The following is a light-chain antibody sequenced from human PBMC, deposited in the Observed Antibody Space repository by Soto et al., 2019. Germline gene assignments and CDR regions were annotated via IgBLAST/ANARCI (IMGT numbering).Light chain of an antibody. J-gene: IGKJ4*01. Sequence: EIVMTQSPATLSVSPGERATLSCRASQSVSGNLAWYEQKFGQAPRLLIYGASTRVTGIPARFSGSGSGTEFTLPISSLQSEDFAVYYCQQYSKWPLTFGGGTKVEIK. V-gene: IGKV3-15*01. CDR2: GAS. CDR3: QQYSKWPLT. CDR1: QSVSGN.